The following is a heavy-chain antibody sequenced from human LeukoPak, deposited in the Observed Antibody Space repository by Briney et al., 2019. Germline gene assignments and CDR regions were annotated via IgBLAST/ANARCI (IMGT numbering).Heavy chain of an antibody. D-gene: IGHD3-9*01. CDR1: GGSFSGYY. J-gene: IGHJ5*02. V-gene: IGHV4-34*01. CDR3: AREQIVLRYFDWLPGWFDP. Sequence: SETLSLTCAVHGGSFSGYYWSWIRQPPGKGLEWIGEINHSGSTNYNPSLKSRVTISVDTSKNQFSLKLSSVTAADTAVYYCAREQIVLRYFDWLPGWFDPWGQGTLVTVSS. CDR2: INHSGST.